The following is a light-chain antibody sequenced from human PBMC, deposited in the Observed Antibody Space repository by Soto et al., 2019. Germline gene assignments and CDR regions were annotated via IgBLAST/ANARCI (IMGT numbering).Light chain of an antibody. CDR1: SIDAGTDNL. Sequence: HSALTQPASVSGSPGHTITISCTGTSIDAGTDNLVSLYQQHPGNAHSLIIYDVHNRPPGVSNLFSGSKSGNTASLTISGLKTEDEADYYCSSSTFSTLVFATGTKVTVL. V-gene: IGLV2-14*02. CDR3: SSSTFSTLV. J-gene: IGLJ1*01. CDR2: DVH.